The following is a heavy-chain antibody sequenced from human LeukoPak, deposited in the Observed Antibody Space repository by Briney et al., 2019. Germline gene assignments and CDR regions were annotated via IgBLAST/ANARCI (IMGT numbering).Heavy chain of an antibody. CDR2: ISGSGAAT. D-gene: IGHD1-14*01. J-gene: IGHJ4*02. Sequence: GGSLRLSCAASGFTLSSYAMSWVRQAPGKGLEWVSAISGSGAATFNADSVQGRITISRDNSNNTLYLQMNSLRAEDTAVYYCAKGSKTTLTYLDYWGQGTLVTVSS. V-gene: IGHV3-23*01. CDR3: AKGSKTTLTYLDY. CDR1: GFTLSSYA.